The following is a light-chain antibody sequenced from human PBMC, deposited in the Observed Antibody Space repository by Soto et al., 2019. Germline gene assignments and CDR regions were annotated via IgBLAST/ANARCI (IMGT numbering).Light chain of an antibody. CDR3: QVLDSSGDHVV. J-gene: IGLJ2*01. CDR1: NIGSKS. V-gene: IGLV3-21*02. Sequence: SYELTQPPSVSVAPGQTARLACGGSNIGSKSVHWYRQKPGQAPALVASDDTDLPSGIRERFSGSYSGNTATLTISRVEAGDEADYYCQVLDSSGDHVVFGGGTKLTVL. CDR2: DDT.